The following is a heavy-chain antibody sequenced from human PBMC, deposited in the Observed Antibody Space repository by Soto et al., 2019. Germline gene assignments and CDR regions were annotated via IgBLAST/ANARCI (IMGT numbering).Heavy chain of an antibody. CDR2: ISGSGGST. V-gene: IGHV3-23*01. CDR3: TTVMDFWSGYYTPYYGMDV. J-gene: IGHJ6*02. Sequence: GGSLRLSCAASGFTFSSYAMSWVRQAPGKGLEWVSAISGSGGSTYYADSVKGRFTISRDNSKNTLYLQMNSLRAEDTAVYYCTTVMDFWSGYYTPYYGMDVWGQGTTVTVSS. CDR1: GFTFSSYA. D-gene: IGHD3-3*01.